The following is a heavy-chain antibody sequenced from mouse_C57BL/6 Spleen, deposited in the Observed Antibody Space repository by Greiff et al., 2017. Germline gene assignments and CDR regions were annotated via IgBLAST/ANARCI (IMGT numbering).Heavy chain of an antibody. J-gene: IGHJ3*01. CDR3: ARVHYDYVGFGY. V-gene: IGHV1-50*01. Sequence: VQLKQPGAELVKPGASVKLSCKASGYTFTSYWMQWVKQRPGQGLEWIGEIDPSDSYTNYNQKFKGKATLTVDTSSSTAYMQLSSLTSEDLAVYYCARVHYDYVGFGYWGQGALVTVSA. D-gene: IGHD2-4*01. CDR2: IDPSDSYT. CDR1: GYTFTSYW.